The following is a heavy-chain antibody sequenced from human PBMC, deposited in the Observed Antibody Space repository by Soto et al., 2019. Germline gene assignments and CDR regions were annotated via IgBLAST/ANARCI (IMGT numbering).Heavy chain of an antibody. CDR1: GASMSNNSYY. CDR2: IYYTGNT. J-gene: IGHJ4*02. V-gene: IGHV4-39*01. Sequence: SETLSLTCSVSGASMSNNSYYWGWIRQPPGKGLEWIGTIYYTGNTFYNPSLGSRVTISVDTSKNQLSLNLTSLTVADTAVYYCARPRWKDGIKWGRGILVTVSS. CDR3: ARPRWKDGIK. D-gene: IGHD1-20*01.